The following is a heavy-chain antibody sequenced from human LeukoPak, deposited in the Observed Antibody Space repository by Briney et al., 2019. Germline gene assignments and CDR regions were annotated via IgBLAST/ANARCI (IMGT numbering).Heavy chain of an antibody. D-gene: IGHD1-1*01. CDR1: GYTFSGYY. CDR2: INSDSGAT. V-gene: IGHV1-2*02. CDR3: AAATTGTTFFDY. Sequence: ASVKVSRKASGYTFSGYYMFWVRQAPGQGLEWMGWINSDSGATNYAQKFQGRVTMTRDTSISTAYMELSSLRSDDTGVYYCAAATTGTTFFDYWGQGTLVTVSS. J-gene: IGHJ4*02.